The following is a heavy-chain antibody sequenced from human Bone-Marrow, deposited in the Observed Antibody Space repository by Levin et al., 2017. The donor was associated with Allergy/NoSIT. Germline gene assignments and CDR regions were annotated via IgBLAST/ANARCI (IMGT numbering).Heavy chain of an antibody. CDR3: AKVYSNGYYGFDTFDM. CDR1: GFTFSNYA. V-gene: IGHV3-23*01. D-gene: IGHD3-22*01. J-gene: IGHJ3*02. Sequence: GGSLRLSCSVSGFTFSNYAMTWVRQPPGKGLEWVSSLSGSGGSIFYADSVKGRFTISRDNSKNTLYLQMNSLRAEDTAVYYCAKVYSNGYYGFDTFDMWGQGTMVIVSS. CDR2: LSGSGGSI.